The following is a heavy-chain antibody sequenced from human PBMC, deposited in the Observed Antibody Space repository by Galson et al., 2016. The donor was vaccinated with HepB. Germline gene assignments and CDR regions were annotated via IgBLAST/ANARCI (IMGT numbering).Heavy chain of an antibody. CDR2: IDPSDSYT. J-gene: IGHJ5*02. Sequence: SGAEVKKPGESLRISCKGSGYKFTSYWISWVRQMPGKGLEWTGRIDPSDSYTKYSPSFEGPVTISADKSISTAYLEWSSLKASDTAMYYCARQPTPSMIRGIISNWFDPWGQGTLVTVSS. CDR1: GYKFTSYW. V-gene: IGHV5-10-1*01. D-gene: IGHD3-10*01. CDR3: ARQPTPSMIRGIISNWFDP.